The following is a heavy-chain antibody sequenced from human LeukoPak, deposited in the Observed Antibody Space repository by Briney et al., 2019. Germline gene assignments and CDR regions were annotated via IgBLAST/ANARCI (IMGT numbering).Heavy chain of an antibody. CDR2: ISYDGGNI. D-gene: IGHD1-26*01. CDR1: RFTFSAYA. J-gene: IGHJ6*02. V-gene: IGHV3-30*18. CDR3: AKDPASGSSYYFYGMDV. Sequence: PGGSLRLSCAASRFTFSAYAIHWVRQAPGKGLEWVAVISYDGGNIYYTDSVKGRFTISRDNSKNTLFLQMNSLKGEDTAVYYCAKDPASGSSYYFYGMDVWGQGTTVTVSS.